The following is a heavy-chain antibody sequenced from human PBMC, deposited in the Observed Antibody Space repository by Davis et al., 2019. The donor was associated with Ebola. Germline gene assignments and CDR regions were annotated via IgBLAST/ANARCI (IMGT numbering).Heavy chain of an antibody. CDR2: INSDGRTT. Sequence: GESLKISCAASGFTFSIYWMHWVRQAPGKGLVWVSRINSDGRTTTYADSVRGRFTISRDNAKNSLYLQMNSLRAEDTAVYYCARRKTTYNDVRYFDYWGQGALVTVSS. D-gene: IGHD5-24*01. CDR3: ARRKTTYNDVRYFDY. J-gene: IGHJ4*02. V-gene: IGHV3-74*01. CDR1: GFTFSIYW.